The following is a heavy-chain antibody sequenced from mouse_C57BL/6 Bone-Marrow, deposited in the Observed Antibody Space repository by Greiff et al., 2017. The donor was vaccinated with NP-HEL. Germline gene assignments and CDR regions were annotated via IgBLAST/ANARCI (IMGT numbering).Heavy chain of an antibody. CDR3: AREGTVGYYAMDY. D-gene: IGHD1-1*01. CDR2: IHPNSGST. CDR1: GYTFTSYW. J-gene: IGHJ4*01. V-gene: IGHV1-64*01. Sequence: QVQLQQPGAELVKPGASVKLSCKASGYTFTSYWMHWVKQRPGQGLEWIGMIHPNSGSTNYNEKFKSKATLTVAKSSSTAYMQLSSLTSEDSAVYYGAREGTVGYYAMDYWGQGTSVTVSS.